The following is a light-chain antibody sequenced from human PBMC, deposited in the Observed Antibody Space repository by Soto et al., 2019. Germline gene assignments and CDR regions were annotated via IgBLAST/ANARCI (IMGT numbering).Light chain of an antibody. CDR2: LNSDGSH. Sequence: QPVLTQSPSASASLGASVKLTCTLSSGHSSYAIAWHQQQPEKGPRYLMKLNSDGSHSKGDGIPDRFSGFSSGAERYLTVSSLQSEDEADYYCQTWGTGIVVFGGGTKVTVL. CDR1: SGHSSYA. CDR3: QTWGTGIVV. J-gene: IGLJ2*01. V-gene: IGLV4-69*01.